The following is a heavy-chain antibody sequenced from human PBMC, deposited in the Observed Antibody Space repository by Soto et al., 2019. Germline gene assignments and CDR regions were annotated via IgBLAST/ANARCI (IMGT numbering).Heavy chain of an antibody. CDR3: ARLRKTPIAAAARPFDY. J-gene: IGHJ4*02. D-gene: IGHD6-13*01. CDR1: GGSFSGYY. Sequence: QVQLQQWGAGLLKPTETLSLTCAVYGGSFSGYYWSWIRQPPGKGLEWIGEINHSGSTNYNPSLKSRVTISVDTSKNQFSLKLSSVTAADSAVYYCARLRKTPIAAAARPFDYWGQGTLVTVSS. V-gene: IGHV4-34*01. CDR2: INHSGST.